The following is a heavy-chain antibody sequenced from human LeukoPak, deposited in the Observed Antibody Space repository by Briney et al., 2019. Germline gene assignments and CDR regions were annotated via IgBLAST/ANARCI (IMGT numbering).Heavy chain of an antibody. V-gene: IGHV4-59*01. CDR3: ARGPNIYYFDY. CDR1: GGSISSYY. J-gene: IGHJ4*01. D-gene: IGHD2/OR15-2a*01. CDR2: IYYSGST. Sequence: SETLSLTCTVSGGSISSYYWSWIRQPPGKGLEWIGYIYYSGSTNYNPSLKSRVTISVDTSKNQFSLKLSSVTAADTAVYYCARGPNIYYFDYWGHGTLVTVSS.